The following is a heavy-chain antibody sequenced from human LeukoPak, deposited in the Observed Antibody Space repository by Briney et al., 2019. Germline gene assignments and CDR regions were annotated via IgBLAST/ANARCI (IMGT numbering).Heavy chain of an antibody. D-gene: IGHD1-1*01. CDR2: IWYDGSSQ. CDR1: EFTFSSYG. J-gene: IGHJ2*01. CDR3: ARDAAPTTYSAWYFDL. Sequence: GGSLRLSCGASEFTFSSYGMHWVRQAPGKGLEWVATIWYDGSSQYYTDSVKGRFTISRDNSKNTVYLQMSSLRAVDTAVYYCARDAAPTTYSAWYFDLWGRGTLVTVSS. V-gene: IGHV3-33*01.